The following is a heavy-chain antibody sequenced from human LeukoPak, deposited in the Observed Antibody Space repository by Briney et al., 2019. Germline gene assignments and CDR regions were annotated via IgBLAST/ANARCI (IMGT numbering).Heavy chain of an antibody. V-gene: IGHV4-39*01. Sequence: SETLSLTCTVSGGSISSSSYYWGWIRQPPGKGLEWLGSIYYSGSTYYNPSLKSRVTISVDTSKNQSSLKLSSVTAADTAVYYCARHFSSGWSYFDYWGQGTLVTVSS. CDR1: GGSISSSSYY. CDR3: ARHFSSGWSYFDY. CDR2: IYYSGST. J-gene: IGHJ4*02. D-gene: IGHD6-19*01.